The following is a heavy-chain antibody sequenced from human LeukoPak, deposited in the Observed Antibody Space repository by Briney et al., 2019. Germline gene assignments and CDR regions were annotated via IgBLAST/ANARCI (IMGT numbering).Heavy chain of an antibody. D-gene: IGHD3-3*01. Sequence: GGSLRLSCAASGFTFDDYGMSWVRQAPGKGLEWVSGINWNGGSTGYADSVKGRFTISRDNAKNSLYLQMNSLRAEDTALYYCARVKIAYDLWSGYLPFDPWGQGTLVTVSS. J-gene: IGHJ5*02. CDR1: GFTFDDYG. CDR2: INWNGGST. CDR3: ARVKIAYDLWSGYLPFDP. V-gene: IGHV3-20*04.